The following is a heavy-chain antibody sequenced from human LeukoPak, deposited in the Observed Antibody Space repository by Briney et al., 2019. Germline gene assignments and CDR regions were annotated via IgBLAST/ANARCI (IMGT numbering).Heavy chain of an antibody. CDR3: ARGVVRYLDY. D-gene: IGHD3-9*01. V-gene: IGHV3-21*01. Sequence: GGSLRLSCAASGFTFSGYSMNWVRQAPGKGLEWVSSISSSSSYIYYADSVKGRFTISRDNARNSLYLQMNSLRAEDTAVYYCARGVVRYLDYWGQGALVTVSS. J-gene: IGHJ4*02. CDR1: GFTFSGYS. CDR2: ISSSSSYI.